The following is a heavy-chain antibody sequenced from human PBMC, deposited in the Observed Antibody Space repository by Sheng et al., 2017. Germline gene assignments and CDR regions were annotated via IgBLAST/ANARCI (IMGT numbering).Heavy chain of an antibody. CDR1: GFTFSSYS. V-gene: IGHV3-21*01. CDR3: ARLLTSTYDGHGHYPLSGVDY. Sequence: EVQLVEAGGGLVNPGGSLRLSCAASGFTFSSYSMNWVRQAPGKGLEWVSSISTGSSYINYADSVKGRFTISRDNAKSSLYLQMNSLRAEDTAVYYCARLLTSTYDGHGHYPLSGVDYWGQGTLVTVSS. CDR2: ISTGSSYI. D-gene: IGHD3-22*01. J-gene: IGHJ4*02.